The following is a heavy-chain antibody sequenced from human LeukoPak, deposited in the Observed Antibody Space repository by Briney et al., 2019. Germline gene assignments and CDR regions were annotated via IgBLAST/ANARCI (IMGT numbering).Heavy chain of an antibody. CDR3: ARVGSSGWYVDY. CDR2: IYSGGST. Sequence: GGSLRLSCAASGFTVSSNYMSWVRQAPGKGLEWVSVIYSGGSTYYADSVKGRFTNSRDNSKNTLYLQMNSLRAEDTAVYYCARVGSSGWYVDYWGQGTLVTVSS. J-gene: IGHJ4*02. CDR1: GFTVSSNY. V-gene: IGHV3-53*01. D-gene: IGHD6-19*01.